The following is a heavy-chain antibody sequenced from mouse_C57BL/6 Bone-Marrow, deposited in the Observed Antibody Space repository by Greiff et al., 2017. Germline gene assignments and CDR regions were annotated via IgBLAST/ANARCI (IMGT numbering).Heavy chain of an antibody. CDR1: GFNIKDYY. Sequence: EVKLVESGAELVKPGASVKLSCTASGFNIKDYYMHWVKQRTEQGLEWIGRIDPEDGETKYAPKFQGKATITADTSSNTAYLQLSSLTSEDTAVYYCARSGLGLVTPWYFDVWGTGTTVTVSS. V-gene: IGHV14-2*01. CDR3: ARSGLGLVTPWYFDV. J-gene: IGHJ1*03. CDR2: IDPEDGET. D-gene: IGHD3-1*01.